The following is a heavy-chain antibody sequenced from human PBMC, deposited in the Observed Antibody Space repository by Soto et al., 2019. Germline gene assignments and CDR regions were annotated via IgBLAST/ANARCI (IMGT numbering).Heavy chain of an antibody. CDR2: IDYTGGTT. Sequence: GGSLRLSCAASGFTFSILAMGWVRQAPGKGLEWVSVIDYTGGTTYYTDSVKGRFIISRDNSKKMLYLQMNSLRAEDTAVYYCAKDASRTSGWYYLVYGGQGALVTVSS. CDR3: AKDASRTSGWYYLVY. D-gene: IGHD6-19*01. CDR1: GFTFSILA. V-gene: IGHV3-23*01. J-gene: IGHJ4*02.